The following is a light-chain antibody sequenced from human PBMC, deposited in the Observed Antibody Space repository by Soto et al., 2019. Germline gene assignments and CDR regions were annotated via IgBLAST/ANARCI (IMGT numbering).Light chain of an antibody. V-gene: IGLV2-14*01. CDR2: EVS. Sequence: QSALTQPASVSGSPGQSITISCTGTSSDVGGYNFVSWYQHHPRKAPKLIIYEVSNRPSGVSNRFSASKSGNTASLTIFRLQAEDEADYYCSSYTNSSTPVLFGGGTKLTVL. CDR3: SSYTNSSTPVL. J-gene: IGLJ2*01. CDR1: SSDVGGYNF.